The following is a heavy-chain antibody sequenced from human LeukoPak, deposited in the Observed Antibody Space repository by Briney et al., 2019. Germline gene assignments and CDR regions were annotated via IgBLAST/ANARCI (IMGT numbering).Heavy chain of an antibody. CDR3: ARDPSPFYGDYGY. V-gene: IGHV3-66*01. D-gene: IGHD4-17*01. CDR1: GVTVSSSY. J-gene: IGHJ4*02. CDR2: MYSGGAT. Sequence: GGSLRLSCAASGVTVSSSYMSWVRQAPGKGLEWVSIMYSGGATDYADSVKGRFTISRDNSKNTLYLQMNSLRAEDTAVYYCARDPSPFYGDYGYWGQGTLVIVSS.